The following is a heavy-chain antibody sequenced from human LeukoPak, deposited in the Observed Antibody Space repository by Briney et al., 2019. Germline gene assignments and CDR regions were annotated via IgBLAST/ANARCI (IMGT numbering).Heavy chain of an antibody. D-gene: IGHD3-22*01. V-gene: IGHV3-33*01. CDR1: GFTFSSYG. J-gene: IGHJ4*02. Sequence: GGSLRLSCAASGFTFSSYGMHWVRQAPGKGLEWVAVIWYGGSNKYYADSVKGRFTISRDNSKNTLYLQMNSLRAEDTAVYYCARPYYYDSSGYYDYWGQGTLVTVSS. CDR3: ARPYYYDSSGYYDY. CDR2: IWYGGSNK.